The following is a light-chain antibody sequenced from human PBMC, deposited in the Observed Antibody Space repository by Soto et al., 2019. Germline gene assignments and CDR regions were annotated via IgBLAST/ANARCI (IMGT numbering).Light chain of an antibody. V-gene: IGKV1-39*01. CDR2: AAS. J-gene: IGKJ4*01. CDR1: QSISSY. Sequence: DIQMTQSPSSLSASVGDRVTITCRASQSISSYLNWYQQKPGKDPKLLIYAASSLQSGVPSRFSGSGSGTDFTLTISSLQPEDFATYYCQQSYSTLPLTFVGGTKVEIK. CDR3: QQSYSTLPLT.